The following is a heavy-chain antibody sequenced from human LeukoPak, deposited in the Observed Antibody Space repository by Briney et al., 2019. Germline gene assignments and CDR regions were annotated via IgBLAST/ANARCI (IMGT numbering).Heavy chain of an antibody. CDR3: ATLPRVFSSSWYFDY. CDR1: GCTLTELS. D-gene: IGHD6-13*01. J-gene: IGHJ4*02. CDR2: FDPEDGET. Sequence: ASVKVSCKVSGCTLTELSMHWVRQAPGKGLEWMGGFDPEDGETIYAQKFQGRVTMTEDTSTDTAYMELSSLRSEDTAVYYCATLPRVFSSSWYFDYWGQGTLVTVSS. V-gene: IGHV1-24*01.